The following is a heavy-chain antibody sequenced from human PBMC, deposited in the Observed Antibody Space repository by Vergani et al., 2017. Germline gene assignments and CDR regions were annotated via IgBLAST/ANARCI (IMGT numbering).Heavy chain of an antibody. V-gene: IGHV1-46*01. D-gene: IGHD6-13*01. Sequence: QVQLVQSGAEVKKPGASVRVSCRASGYTFTSYNMHWVQRAPGQGLEWRGIINPSGGSTSYAQKFQGRVTMTRDTSTSTVYMELSSLTSEDTAVYYCASGVRSSWPYYFDYWGQGTLVTVSS. CDR3: ASGVRSSWPYYFDY. CDR2: INPSGGST. CDR1: GYTFTSYN. J-gene: IGHJ4*02.